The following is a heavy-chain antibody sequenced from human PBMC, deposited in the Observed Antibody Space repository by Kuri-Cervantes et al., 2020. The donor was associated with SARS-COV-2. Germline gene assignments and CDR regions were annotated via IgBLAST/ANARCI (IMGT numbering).Heavy chain of an antibody. J-gene: IGHJ3*02. CDR1: GFTFSSYA. CDR2: ISYDGSNK. CDR3: ASELGENAFDI. D-gene: IGHD1-26*01. V-gene: IGHV3-30-3*01. Sequence: GESLKISCAASGFTFSSYAMHWVRQAPGKGLEWVAVISYDGSNKYYADSVKGRFTISRDNSKNTLYLQMNSLRAEGTAVYYCASELGENAFDIWGQGTMVTVSS.